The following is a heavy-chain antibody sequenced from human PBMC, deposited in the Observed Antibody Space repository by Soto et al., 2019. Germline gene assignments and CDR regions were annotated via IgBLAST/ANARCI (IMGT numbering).Heavy chain of an antibody. J-gene: IGHJ3*02. CDR3: AKDTGRWFGVLDAFDI. V-gene: IGHV3-23*01. CDR1: GFTFSSYA. Sequence: GGSLRLSCAASGFTFSSYAMSWVRQAPGKGLEWVSAISGSGGSTYYADSVKGRFTISRDNSKNTLYLQMNSLRAEDTAVYYCAKDTGRWFGVLDAFDIWGQGTMVTVSS. CDR2: ISGSGGST. D-gene: IGHD3-10*01.